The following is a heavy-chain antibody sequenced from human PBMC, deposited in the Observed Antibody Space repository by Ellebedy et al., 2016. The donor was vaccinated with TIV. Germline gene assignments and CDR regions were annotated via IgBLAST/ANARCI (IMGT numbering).Heavy chain of an antibody. CDR2: INPSGGGA. D-gene: IGHD2-15*01. CDR3: ASDLIPSVVGGGDAFDI. V-gene: IGHV1-46*01. CDR1: GDTFSTHF. J-gene: IGHJ3*02. Sequence: ASVKVSXKTSGDTFSTHFMHWVRQAPGQGLEWMGIINPSGGGAIYAQKFQDRVTMTGDTPTSTVYMELNSLTSEDTAVYYCASDLIPSVVGGGDAFDIWGQGTMVTVSS.